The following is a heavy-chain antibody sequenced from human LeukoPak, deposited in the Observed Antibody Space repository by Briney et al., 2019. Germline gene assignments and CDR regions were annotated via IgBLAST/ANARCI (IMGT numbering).Heavy chain of an antibody. CDR2: IDPSDSYT. CDR3: ARLGVDYYDSSGLDH. V-gene: IGHV5-10-1*01. D-gene: IGHD3-22*01. Sequence: GESLRISCKGSGYGFTSYWISWVRQMPGKGLEWMGRIDPSDSYTNYSPSFQGHVTISADKSISTAYLQWSSLKASDTAMYYCARLGVDYYDSSGLDHWGQGTLVTVSS. CDR1: GYGFTSYW. J-gene: IGHJ5*02.